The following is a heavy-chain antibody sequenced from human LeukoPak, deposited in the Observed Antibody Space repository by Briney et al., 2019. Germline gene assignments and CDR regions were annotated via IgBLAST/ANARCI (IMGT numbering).Heavy chain of an antibody. V-gene: IGHV1-46*02. CDR2: INPSGGST. J-gene: IGHJ4*02. CDR3: AVHNWGSSADY. Sequence: AAVTVSCKASGYTFNSYYMHWVRQAPGQGLEWMGIINPSGGSTSYAQKFQGRVTMTRDTSTSTVYMELSSLRSEDTAVYYCAVHNWGSSADYWGQGTLVTVSS. D-gene: IGHD7-27*01. CDR1: GYTFNSYY.